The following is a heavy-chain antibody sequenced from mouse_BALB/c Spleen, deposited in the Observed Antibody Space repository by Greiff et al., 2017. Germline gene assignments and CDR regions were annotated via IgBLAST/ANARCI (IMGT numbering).Heavy chain of an antibody. D-gene: IGHD2-14*01. Sequence: QVTLKVSGPGILQPSQTLSLTCSFSGFSLSTSGMGVSWIRQPSGKGLEWLAHIYWDDDKRYNPSLKSRLTISKDTSRNQVFLKITSVDTADTATYYCARSYRYDDYWGQGTLVTVSA. CDR1: GFSLSTSGMG. CDR3: ARSYRYDDY. J-gene: IGHJ3*01. CDR2: IYWDDDK. V-gene: IGHV8-12*01.